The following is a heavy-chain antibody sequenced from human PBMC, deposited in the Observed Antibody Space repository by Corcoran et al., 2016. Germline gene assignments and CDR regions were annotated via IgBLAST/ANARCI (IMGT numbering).Heavy chain of an antibody. D-gene: IGHD1-7*01. V-gene: IGHV1-2*02. Sequence: QVQLVQSGAEVKKPGASVKVSCKASGYTFTGYYMHWVRQAPGQGLEWMGWINPNSGGTNYAQKFQGRVTMTRDTSISTAYMGLSRLRSDDTAVYYCARAPPRTGTTHPFDYWGQGTLVTVSS. CDR2: INPNSGGT. CDR3: ARAPPRTGTTHPFDY. CDR1: GYTFTGYY. J-gene: IGHJ4*02.